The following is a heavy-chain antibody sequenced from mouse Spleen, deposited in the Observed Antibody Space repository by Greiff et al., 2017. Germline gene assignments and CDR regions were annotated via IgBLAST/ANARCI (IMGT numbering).Heavy chain of an antibody. D-gene: IGHD5-1*01. V-gene: IGHV14-3*02. CDR2: IDPANDNT. Sequence: VQLQQPGAELVKPGASVKMSCKASGYTFTSYWITWVKQRPGQGLEWIGRIDPANDNTEYDPKFQGKATITADTSSNTAYLQLSSLTSEDSAVYYCVKSTLFFDYWGQGTTLTVSS. CDR3: VKSTLFFDY. J-gene: IGHJ2*01. CDR1: GYTFTSYW.